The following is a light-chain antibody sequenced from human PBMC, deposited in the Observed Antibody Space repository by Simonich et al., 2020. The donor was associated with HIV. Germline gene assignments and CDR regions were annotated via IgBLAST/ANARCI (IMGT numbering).Light chain of an antibody. Sequence: DIQMTQSPSPLSASVGYRVTITCRASQSISSWLAWYQQKPGKAPKLLIYKASSLESGVPSRFSGSGSGTEFTLTISSMQSEDFAVYYCQQYGSSQTFAQGTKVEIK. J-gene: IGKJ1*01. CDR2: KAS. CDR1: QSISSW. V-gene: IGKV1-5*03. CDR3: QQYGSSQT.